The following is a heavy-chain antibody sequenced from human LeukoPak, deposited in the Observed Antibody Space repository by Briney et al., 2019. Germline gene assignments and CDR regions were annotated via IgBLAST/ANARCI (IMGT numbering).Heavy chain of an antibody. D-gene: IGHD3-22*01. CDR2: IYSGGST. CDR1: GFTVSSNY. V-gene: IGHV3-66*01. Sequence: PGGSLRLSCAASGFTVSSNYMSWVRQAPGKGLEWVSVIYSGGSTYYADSVKGRVTISRDNSKNTLYLQMNSLRAEDTAVYYCGSSDYPTLFDYWGQGTLVTVSS. CDR3: GSSDYPTLFDY. J-gene: IGHJ4*02.